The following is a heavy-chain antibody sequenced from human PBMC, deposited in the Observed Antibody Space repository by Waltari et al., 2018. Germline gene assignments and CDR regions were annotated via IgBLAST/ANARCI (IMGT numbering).Heavy chain of an antibody. Sequence: EVQLVESGGGLVQPGRSLRLSCAASGFTFDDYAMHWVRQAPGKGLEWVSGISWNSGSIGYADSVKGRFTISRDNAKNSLYLQMNSLRAEDTALYYCVKGGHDSSGYYYGQDYWGQGTLVTVSS. V-gene: IGHV3-9*01. D-gene: IGHD3-22*01. CDR1: GFTFDDYA. CDR3: VKGGHDSSGYYYGQDY. J-gene: IGHJ4*02. CDR2: ISWNSGSI.